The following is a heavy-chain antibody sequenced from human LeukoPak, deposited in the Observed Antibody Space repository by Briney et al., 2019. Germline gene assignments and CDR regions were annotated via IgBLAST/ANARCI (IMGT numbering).Heavy chain of an antibody. D-gene: IGHD6-13*01. CDR1: GYTFTSYG. V-gene: IGHV1-18*01. CDR3: ARAVLDIAAAGTAFPFDY. Sequence: ASVKVSCKASGYTFTSYGISWVRQAPGQGPEWMGWISAYNGNTNYAQKLQGRVTMTTDTSTSTAYMELRSLRSDDTAVYYCARAVLDIAAAGTAFPFDYWGQGTLVTVSS. CDR2: ISAYNGNT. J-gene: IGHJ4*02.